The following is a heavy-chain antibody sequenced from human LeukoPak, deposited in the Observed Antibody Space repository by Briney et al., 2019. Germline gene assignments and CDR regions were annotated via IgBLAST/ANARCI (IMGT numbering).Heavy chain of an antibody. CDR2: ISSNRDTI. V-gene: IGHV3-48*02. CDR1: GFTFDTYP. Sequence: GGSLRLSCAAAGFTFDTYPMNWVRQAPGRGLEWISYISSNRDTIYYAASVKGRFTISRDNARYSLYLQMNSLRDEDTAVYYCARGPGYGHYFDYWGQGALITVSS. D-gene: IGHD5-12*01. CDR3: ARGPGYGHYFDY. J-gene: IGHJ4*02.